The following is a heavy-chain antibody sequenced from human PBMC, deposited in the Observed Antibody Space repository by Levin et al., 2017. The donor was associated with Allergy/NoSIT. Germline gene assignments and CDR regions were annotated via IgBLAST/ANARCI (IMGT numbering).Heavy chain of an antibody. CDR2: INPNGGGT. V-gene: IGHV1-2*02. D-gene: IGHD7-27*01. CDR3: ARGATGGLDF. Sequence: GESLKISCKASGYTFTGYYIHWIRQAPGQGLEWVGWINPNGGGTKYGQQFQGRVTMTRDTSISTAYMDLSSLRSDDTAVYYCARGATGGLDFWGQGTLVTVSS. J-gene: IGHJ4*02. CDR1: GYTFTGYY.